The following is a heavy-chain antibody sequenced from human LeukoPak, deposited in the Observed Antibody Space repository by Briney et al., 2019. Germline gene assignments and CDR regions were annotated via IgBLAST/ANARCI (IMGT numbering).Heavy chain of an antibody. Sequence: GGSLRLSCAASGFTFSTYWMSRVRQAPGKGLEWVANINPDGGDKYYADSVRGRFTISRDNAGNSLYLQMHSLRVEDTAVYYCARDAGFSNEDYWGQGTLVTVSS. CDR2: INPDGGDK. V-gene: IGHV3-7*01. D-gene: IGHD3-10*01. J-gene: IGHJ4*02. CDR3: ARDAGFSNEDY. CDR1: GFTFSTYW.